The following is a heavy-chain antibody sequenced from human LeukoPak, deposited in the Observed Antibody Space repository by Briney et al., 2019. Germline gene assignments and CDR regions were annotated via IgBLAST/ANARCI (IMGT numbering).Heavy chain of an antibody. CDR1: GYTFTSYG. J-gene: IGHJ3*02. V-gene: IGHV1-18*01. CDR2: ISAYNGNT. CDR3: ARDSHVVPAALRI. D-gene: IGHD2-2*01. Sequence: ASVNVSCKASGYTFTSYGISWVRQAPGQGLEWMGWISAYNGNTNYAQKLQGRVTMTTATSTSTAYMELRSLRSDDTAVYYCARDSHVVPAALRIWGQGTMVTVSS.